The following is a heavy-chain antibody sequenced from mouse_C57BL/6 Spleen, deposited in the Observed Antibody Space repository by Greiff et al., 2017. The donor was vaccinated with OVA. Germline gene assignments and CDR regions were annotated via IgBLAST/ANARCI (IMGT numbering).Heavy chain of an antibody. CDR1: GYSITSGYY. J-gene: IGHJ3*01. D-gene: IGHD2-5*01. CDR3: ARDPYSNYVGAWFAY. V-gene: IGHV3-6*01. CDR2: ISYDGSN. Sequence: VQLKESGPGLVKPSQSLSLTCSVTGYSITSGYYWNWIRQFPGNKLEWMGYISYDGSNKYNPSLKNRISITRDTSKNQFFLKLNSVTTEDTATYYCARDPYSNYVGAWFAYWGQGTLVTVSA.